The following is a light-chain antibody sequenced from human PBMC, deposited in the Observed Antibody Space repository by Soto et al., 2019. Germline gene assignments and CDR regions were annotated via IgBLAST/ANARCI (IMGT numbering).Light chain of an antibody. CDR3: QQRHSWPPIFT. J-gene: IGKJ3*01. V-gene: IGKV3-11*01. CDR1: QSVSSY. Sequence: EIVLTQSPATLSFSPGERATLSCRASQSVSSYLAWYQQKPCQAPRLLIYDASNRATGIPARFSGSGSGTDFPLTISSLEPEDFAVYYCQQRHSWPPIFTFGPGTKLDIK. CDR2: DAS.